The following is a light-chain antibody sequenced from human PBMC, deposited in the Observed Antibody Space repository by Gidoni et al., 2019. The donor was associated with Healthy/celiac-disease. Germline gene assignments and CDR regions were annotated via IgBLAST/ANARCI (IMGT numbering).Light chain of an antibody. J-gene: IGKJ4*01. CDR2: AAS. CDR3: QQSYSTLT. Sequence: DIQMTQSPSSLSASVGARVTITCRASQSISSYLNWYQQKPGKAPKLLIYAASSLQSGVPSRFSGSGSGKDFTLTISSLQPEDFATYYCQQSYSTLTFGGXTKVEIK. CDR1: QSISSY. V-gene: IGKV1-39*01.